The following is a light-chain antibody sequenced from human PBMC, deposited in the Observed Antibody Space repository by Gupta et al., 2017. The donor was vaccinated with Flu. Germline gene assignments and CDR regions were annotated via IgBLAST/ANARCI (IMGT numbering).Light chain of an antibody. CDR2: DHN. CDR1: SVSIASNY. Sequence: NLMLTQPPSMSQSAGKTVIIPCSCSSVSIASNYVQWYQQRPGSAPTTVIYDHNSRPSGVPDRFSGSIASSSNSASLAISGLKTEDEADYFCQAYAGSNLVFGGGTKLTVL. CDR3: QAYAGSNLV. J-gene: IGLJ3*02. V-gene: IGLV6-57*02.